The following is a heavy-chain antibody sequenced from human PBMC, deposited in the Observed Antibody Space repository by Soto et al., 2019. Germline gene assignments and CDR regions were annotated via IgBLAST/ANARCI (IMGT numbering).Heavy chain of an antibody. CDR1: RFPFSTD. CDR2: IDGSGGTT. V-gene: IGHV3-23*01. CDR3: AKNSGWFNT. Sequence: GGSLRLSCAASRFPFSTDMTWVRQAPGKGLEWVSTIDGSGGTTYYADSVKGRFTISRDNSINTVFLQMNSLRADDTALYFCAKNSGWFNTWGQGALVTVSS. D-gene: IGHD3-10*01. J-gene: IGHJ5*02.